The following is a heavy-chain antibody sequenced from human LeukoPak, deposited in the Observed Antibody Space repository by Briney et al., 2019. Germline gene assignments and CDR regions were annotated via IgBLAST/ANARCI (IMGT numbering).Heavy chain of an antibody. CDR3: AREGGLMVRGVLRYGMDA. CDR2: IYTSGST. J-gene: IGHJ6*02. CDR1: GGSISSGSYY. Sequence: PSQTLSLTCTVSGGSISSGSYYWSWIRQPAGKGLEWIGRIYTSGSTNYNPSLKSRVTISVDTSKNQFSLKLSSVTAADTAVYYCAREGGLMVRGVLRYGMDAWGQGTTVTVSS. V-gene: IGHV4-61*02. D-gene: IGHD3-10*01.